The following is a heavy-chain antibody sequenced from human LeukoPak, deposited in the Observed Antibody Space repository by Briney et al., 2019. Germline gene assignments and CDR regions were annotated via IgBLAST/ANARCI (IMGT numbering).Heavy chain of an antibody. D-gene: IGHD5-24*01. CDR1: GFTFSSFG. Sequence: PGGSLRLSCAASGFTFSSFGMNWVRQAPGKGLEWVSSISGSSSDIYYADSVKGRFTISRDNAKNSLYLQMNSLRAEDTALYYCARGGIWLQDLDYWGQGTLVTVSS. CDR2: ISGSSSDI. J-gene: IGHJ4*02. V-gene: IGHV3-21*04. CDR3: ARGGIWLQDLDY.